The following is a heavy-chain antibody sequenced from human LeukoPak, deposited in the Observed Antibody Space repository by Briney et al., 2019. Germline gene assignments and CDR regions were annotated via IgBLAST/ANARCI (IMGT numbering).Heavy chain of an antibody. CDR1: GYSISSGYY. J-gene: IGHJ4*02. CDR3: AREGRLRSGGFDY. D-gene: IGHD6-19*01. CDR2: IYHSGST. V-gene: IGHV4-38-2*02. Sequence: PSETLSLTCTVSGYSISSGYYWGWIRQPPGKGLEWIGSIYHSGSTYYNPSLKSRVTISVDTSKNQFSLKLSSVTAADTAVYYCAREGRLRSGGFDYWGQGTLVTVSS.